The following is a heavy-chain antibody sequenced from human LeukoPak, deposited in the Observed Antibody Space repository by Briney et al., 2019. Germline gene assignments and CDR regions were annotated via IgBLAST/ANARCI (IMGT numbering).Heavy chain of an antibody. CDR3: ARDSGSNPYYYYGMDV. CDR2: ISAYNGNT. CDR1: GGTFSSYA. V-gene: IGHV1-18*01. J-gene: IGHJ6*02. Sequence: ASVKVSCKASGGTFSSYAISWVRQAPGQGLEWMGWISAYNGNTNYAQKLQGRVTMTTDTSTSTAYMELRSLRSDDTAVYYCARDSGSNPYYYYGMDVWGQGTTVTVSS. D-gene: IGHD1-26*01.